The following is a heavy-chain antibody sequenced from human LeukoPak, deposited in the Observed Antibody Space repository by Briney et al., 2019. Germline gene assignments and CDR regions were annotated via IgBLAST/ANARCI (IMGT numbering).Heavy chain of an antibody. Sequence: PGGSLRLSCAASGFTFSSYGMHWVRQAPGKGLEWVAVIWYDGSNKYYADSVKGRFTISRDNSKNTLYLQMNSLRAEDTAVYYCARDQGDYYGSGSYYNLYYFDYWGQGTLVTVSS. CDR3: ARDQGDYYGSGSYYNLYYFDY. CDR2: IWYDGSNK. CDR1: GFTFSSYG. V-gene: IGHV3-33*01. J-gene: IGHJ4*02. D-gene: IGHD3-10*01.